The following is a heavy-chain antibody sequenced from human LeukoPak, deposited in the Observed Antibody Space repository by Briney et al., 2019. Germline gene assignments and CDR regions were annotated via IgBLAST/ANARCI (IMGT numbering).Heavy chain of an antibody. CDR3: ARDLPPRSGYEIPDADAFDI. D-gene: IGHD5-12*01. V-gene: IGHV3-7*01. Sequence: GGSLRLSCAASGFTFSSYWMSWVRQAPGKGLEWVANIKQDGSEKYYVDSVKGRFTISRDNAKNSLYLQMNSLRAEDTAVYYCARDLPPRSGYEIPDADAFDIWGQGTMVTVSS. CDR1: GFTFSSYW. CDR2: IKQDGSEK. J-gene: IGHJ3*02.